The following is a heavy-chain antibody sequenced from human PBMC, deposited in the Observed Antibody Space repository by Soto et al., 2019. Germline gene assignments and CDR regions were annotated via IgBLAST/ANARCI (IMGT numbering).Heavy chain of an antibody. CDR1: GFPFSDYY. V-gene: IGHV3-11*05. D-gene: IGHD3-22*01. J-gene: IGHJ4*02. CDR2: IGSSSSYT. Sequence: QVQLVESGGDLVKPGGSLRLSCAASGFPFSDYYMSWIRQAPGKGLEWVSSIGSSSSYTNYADSVKGRFTISRDNAKNSLYLQMNRLIAEGTALYYCARGRSSGYYNYWGQGDLFTVS. CDR3: ARGRSSGYYNY.